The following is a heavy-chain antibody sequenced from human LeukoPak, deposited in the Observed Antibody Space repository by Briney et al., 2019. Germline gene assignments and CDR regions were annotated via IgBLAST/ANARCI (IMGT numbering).Heavy chain of an antibody. CDR1: GLTFSSNY. V-gene: IGHV3-53*01. CDR2: IYSGGST. CDR3: AKGRYPYCSSTSCYQTDY. J-gene: IGHJ4*02. Sequence: GGSLRLSCAASGLTFSSNYMSWVRQAPGKGLEWVSVIYSGGSTYYADSVKGRFTISRDNSKNTLYLQMNSLRAEDTAVYYCAKGRYPYCSSTSCYQTDYWGQGTLVTVSS. D-gene: IGHD2-2*01.